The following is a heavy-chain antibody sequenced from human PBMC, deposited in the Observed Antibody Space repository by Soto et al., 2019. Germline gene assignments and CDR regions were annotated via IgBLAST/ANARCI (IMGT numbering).Heavy chain of an antibody. J-gene: IGHJ4*02. V-gene: IGHV4-34*01. D-gene: IGHD1-26*01. Sequence: PSETLSLTCAVYGGSFSGYYWSWIRQPPGKGLEWIGEINHSGSTNYNPSLKSRVTISVDTSKNQFSLKLSSVTAADTAVYYCERDFGGDSGRYYVYWGQGTLDPVSS. CDR1: GGSFSGYY. CDR2: INHSGST. CDR3: ERDFGGDSGRYYVY.